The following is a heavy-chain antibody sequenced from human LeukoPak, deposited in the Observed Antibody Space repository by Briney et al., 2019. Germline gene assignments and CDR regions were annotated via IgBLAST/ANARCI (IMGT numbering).Heavy chain of an antibody. Sequence: PGGSRRLSCAASGFTFSSYAMSWVRQAPGKGLEWVSAISGSGGSTCYADSVKGRFTISRDNSKNTLYLQMNSLRAEDTAVYYCAKVYYDSSSTYYFDYWGQGTLVTFS. J-gene: IGHJ4*02. V-gene: IGHV3-23*01. CDR1: GFTFSSYA. CDR2: ISGSGGST. CDR3: AKVYYDSSSTYYFDY. D-gene: IGHD3-22*01.